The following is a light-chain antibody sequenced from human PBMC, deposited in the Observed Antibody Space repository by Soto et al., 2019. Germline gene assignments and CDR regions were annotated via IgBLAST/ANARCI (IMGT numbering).Light chain of an antibody. CDR2: GAS. V-gene: IGKV3-20*01. J-gene: IGKJ4*01. Sequence: EIVLTQSPGTVSLSPGERSTLSCTSSQSVSSSYLAWYQQKPGQAPRLLIYGASSRATGIPDRFSGSGSETDFTLTISRLGPEDFAVYYCQQYGSSPLTFGGGTKVDI. CDR3: QQYGSSPLT. CDR1: QSVSSSY.